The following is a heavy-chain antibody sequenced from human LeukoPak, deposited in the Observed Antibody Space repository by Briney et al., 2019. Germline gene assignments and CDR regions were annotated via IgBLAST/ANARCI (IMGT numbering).Heavy chain of an antibody. CDR3: AKEGRKTGNTYGYEFDS. V-gene: IGHV3-23*01. CDR1: GFTFSSYA. D-gene: IGHD5-18*01. J-gene: IGHJ4*02. Sequence: PGGSLRLSCAASGFTFSSYAMSWVRQAPGKGLECVSAISGSGGRTSSSDSVKGRFTISRDNSKNTVYLHMNNLRAEDTAVYYCAKEGRKTGNTYGYEFDSWGQGTLVTVSS. CDR2: ISGSGGRT.